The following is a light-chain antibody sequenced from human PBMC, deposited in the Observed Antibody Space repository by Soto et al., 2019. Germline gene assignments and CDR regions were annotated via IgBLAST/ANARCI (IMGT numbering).Light chain of an antibody. V-gene: IGLV3-1*01. CDR3: QAWDRNTGV. Sequence: SYELTQPPSVSVSPGQTASITCSGDKLGDKYACWYQQKPGQSPVLVMYQDSKRPSGIPERFSGSNSGSTATLTISGTQAMDEADYYCQAWDRNTGVFGGGTKLTVL. J-gene: IGLJ2*01. CDR2: QDS. CDR1: KLGDKY.